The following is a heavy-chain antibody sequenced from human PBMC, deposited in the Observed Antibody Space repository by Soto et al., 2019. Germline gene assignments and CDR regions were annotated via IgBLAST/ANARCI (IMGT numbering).Heavy chain of an antibody. D-gene: IGHD6-13*01. CDR3: ARSLLDEYSSSWRSAYYGMDV. Sequence: QVQLVQSGAEVKKPGASVKVSCKASGFTFSAYYIYWVRQAPGQGLEWIGWINPNSGGTNNAQKFQGQVTMTMDTSTSTVYMELSALIPDDTAVYYCARSLLDEYSSSWRSAYYGMDVWGQGTTVTVSS. CDR2: INPNSGGT. J-gene: IGHJ6*02. CDR1: GFTFSAYY. V-gene: IGHV1-2*02.